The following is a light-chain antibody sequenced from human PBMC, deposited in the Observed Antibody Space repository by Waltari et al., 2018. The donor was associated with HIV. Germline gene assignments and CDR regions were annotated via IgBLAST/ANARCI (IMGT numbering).Light chain of an antibody. CDR1: SSDVGDYNY. Sequence: QSALTQPRSVSGAPGQSVTIPCTGTSSDVGDYNYVSCYHQHPAKSPKLMTFDVKKRPSGVPDRFSGSKSGNTASLTISGLQAEDEADYYCCSYADDYTWVFGGGTKLTVL. J-gene: IGLJ3*02. CDR3: CSYADDYTWV. V-gene: IGLV2-11*01. CDR2: DVK.